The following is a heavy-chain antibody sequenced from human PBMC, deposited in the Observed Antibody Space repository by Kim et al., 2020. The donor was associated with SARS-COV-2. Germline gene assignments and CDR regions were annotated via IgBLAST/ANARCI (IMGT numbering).Heavy chain of an antibody. V-gene: IGHV3-33*01. CDR3: ARDLVRMGGAFDI. D-gene: IGHD3-10*01. CDR1: GFTFSSYG. J-gene: IGHJ3*02. CDR2: IWYDGSNK. Sequence: GGSLRLSCAASGFTFSSYGMHWVRQAPGKGLEWVAVIWYDGSNKYYADSVKGRFTISRDNSKNTLYLQMNSLRAEDTAVYYCARDLVRMGGAFDIWGQGTMVTVSS.